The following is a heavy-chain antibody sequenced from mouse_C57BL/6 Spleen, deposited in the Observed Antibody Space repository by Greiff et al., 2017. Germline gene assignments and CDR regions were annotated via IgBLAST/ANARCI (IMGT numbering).Heavy chain of an antibody. V-gene: IGHV1-50*01. CDR1: GYTFTSYW. CDR3: ARGGAQRRSMDY. J-gene: IGHJ4*01. Sequence: QVQLQQPGAELVKPGASVKLSCKASGYTFTSYWMQWVKQRPGQGLEWIGEIDPSDSYTNYNQKFKGKATLTVDTSSSTAYMQLSSLTSEDSAVYYCARGGAQRRSMDYWGQGTSVTVSS. D-gene: IGHD3-2*02. CDR2: IDPSDSYT.